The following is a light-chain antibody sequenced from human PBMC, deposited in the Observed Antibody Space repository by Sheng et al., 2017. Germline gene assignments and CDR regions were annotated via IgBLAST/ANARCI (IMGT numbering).Light chain of an antibody. Sequence: EIVMTQSPATLPVSPGERATLSCRASQSVSSKLAWYQQKPGQAPRLLIYGASTRATGIPARFSGSGSGTEFTLTISSLQSEDFAVYYCQQYDNWPPWTFGQGTNGGNQ. J-gene: IGKJ1*01. CDR1: QSVSSK. V-gene: IGKV3-15*01. CDR2: GAS. CDR3: QQYDNWPPWT.